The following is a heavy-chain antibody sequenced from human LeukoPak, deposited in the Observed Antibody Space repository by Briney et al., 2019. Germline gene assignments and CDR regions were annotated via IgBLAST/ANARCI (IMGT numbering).Heavy chain of an antibody. CDR3: TTLIRYCSGGSCDTTDY. Sequence: GGSLRLSCEVAGFSFNSYTMTWVRQAPGKGLEWVSAISVSGGSTYYTDSVKGRFTISRDYSKNTLYLQMDSLRAEDTAVYYCTTLIRYCSGGSCDTTDYWGQGTLVTVSS. J-gene: IGHJ4*02. CDR1: GFSFNSYT. D-gene: IGHD2-15*01. CDR2: ISVSGGST. V-gene: IGHV3-23*01.